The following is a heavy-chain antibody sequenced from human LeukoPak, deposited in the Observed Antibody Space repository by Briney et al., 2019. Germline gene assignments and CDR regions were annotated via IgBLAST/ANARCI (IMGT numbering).Heavy chain of an antibody. Sequence: AGSLRLSCAASGFTVTSNYMTWLRQAPGKGLEWVSVIHSGGSTHYADSVKSLFIISRDNSKNTLYLQLNSLRAEDTAVYYCARALPYYHDSSGPRHYFDYWGQGTLVTVSS. CDR3: ARALPYYHDSSGPRHYFDY. D-gene: IGHD3-22*01. CDR2: IHSGGST. V-gene: IGHV3-53*01. J-gene: IGHJ4*02. CDR1: GFTVTSNY.